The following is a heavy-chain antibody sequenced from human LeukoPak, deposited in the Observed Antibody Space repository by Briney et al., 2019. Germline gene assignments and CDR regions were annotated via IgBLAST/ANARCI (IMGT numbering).Heavy chain of an antibody. CDR2: IYYSGST. CDR1: GGSISSGDYY. V-gene: IGHV4-30-4*08. CDR3: AREGQYYYDSSGLGDAFDI. J-gene: IGHJ3*02. Sequence: SETLSLTCTVSGGSISSGDYYCSWIRQPPGKGLEWIGYIYYSGSTYYNPSLKSRVTISVDTSKNQFSLKLSSVTAADTAVYYCAREGQYYYDSSGLGDAFDIWGQGTMVTVSS. D-gene: IGHD3-22*01.